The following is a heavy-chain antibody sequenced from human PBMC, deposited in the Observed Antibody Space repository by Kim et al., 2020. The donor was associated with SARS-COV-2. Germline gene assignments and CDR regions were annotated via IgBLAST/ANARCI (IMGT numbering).Heavy chain of an antibody. CDR3: ARDLSSWYPGDY. Sequence: DYAVSMKSRITINPDTSKNQFSLQLNSVTREDTAVYYCARDLSSWYPGDYWGQGTLVTVSS. D-gene: IGHD6-13*01. J-gene: IGHJ4*02. V-gene: IGHV6-1*01.